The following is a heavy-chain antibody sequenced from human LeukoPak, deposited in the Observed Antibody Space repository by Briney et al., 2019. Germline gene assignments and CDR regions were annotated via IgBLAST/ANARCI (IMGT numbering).Heavy chain of an antibody. V-gene: IGHV1-18*01. CDR3: ARAPRYSGYDRPLDY. D-gene: IGHD5-12*01. CDR2: ISAYNGNT. J-gene: IGHJ4*02. Sequence: ASVKVSCKASGYTFTNYAMNWVRQAPGQGLEWMGWISAYNGNTNYAQKLQGRVTMTTDTSTSTAYMELRSLRSDDTAVYYCARAPRYSGYDRPLDYWGQGTLVTVSS. CDR1: GYTFTNYA.